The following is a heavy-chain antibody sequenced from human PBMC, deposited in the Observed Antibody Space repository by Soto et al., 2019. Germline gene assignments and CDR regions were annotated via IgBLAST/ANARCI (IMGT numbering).Heavy chain of an antibody. D-gene: IGHD7-27*01. CDR3: ARVSSLGIDY. Sequence: GGSLRLSCAASGFTFSSYSMNWVRQAPGKGLEWVSSISSSSSYIYYAVSVKGRFTISRDNAKNSLYLQMNSLRAEDTAVYYCARVSSLGIDYWGQGTLVTVSS. CDR2: ISSSSSYI. CDR1: GFTFSSYS. J-gene: IGHJ4*02. V-gene: IGHV3-21*01.